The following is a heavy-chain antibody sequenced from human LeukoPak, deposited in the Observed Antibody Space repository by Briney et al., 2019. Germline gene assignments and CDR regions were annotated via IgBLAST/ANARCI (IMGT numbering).Heavy chain of an antibody. CDR2: ISAYNGNT. D-gene: IGHD2-15*01. J-gene: IGHJ4*02. CDR1: GYTFTSYG. V-gene: IGHV1-18*04. Sequence: GASVKVSCKASGYTFTSYGISWVRQAPGQGLEWMGWISAYNGNTNYAQKLQGRVTMTTDTSTSTAYMELRSLRSDDTAVYYCARDRVYRSGGSCYPYYFDYWGQGTLVTVSS. CDR3: ARDRVYRSGGSCYPYYFDY.